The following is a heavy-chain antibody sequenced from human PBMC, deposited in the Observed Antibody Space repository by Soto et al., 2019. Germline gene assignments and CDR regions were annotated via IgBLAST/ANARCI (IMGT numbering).Heavy chain of an antibody. Sequence: GGSLRLSCAASGFTVSSNYMSWVRQAPGKGLEWVSVIYSGGSTYYADSVKGRFTISRDNSKNTLYLQMNSLRAEDTAVYYCAREAREWLAIDYWGQGTLVTVSS. J-gene: IGHJ4*02. D-gene: IGHD6-19*01. V-gene: IGHV3-66*01. CDR1: GFTVSSNY. CDR3: AREAREWLAIDY. CDR2: IYSGGST.